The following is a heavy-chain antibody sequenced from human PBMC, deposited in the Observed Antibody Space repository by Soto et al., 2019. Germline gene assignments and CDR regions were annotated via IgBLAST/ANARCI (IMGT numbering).Heavy chain of an antibody. CDR3: AREEGPRNTAVDY. V-gene: IGHV1-2*02. CDR1: GYTFIGYY. J-gene: IGHJ4*02. Sequence: QVQLVQSGAEVKKPGASVKVSCKASGYTFIGYYMYWVRQAPGQGLEWMGWINPNSGGTNYAQKFQGRVTMTRDTSISTAYVELSRLRAGDAAVYYCAREEGPRNTAVDYWGQGTLVTVSS. CDR2: INPNSGGT. D-gene: IGHD5-18*01.